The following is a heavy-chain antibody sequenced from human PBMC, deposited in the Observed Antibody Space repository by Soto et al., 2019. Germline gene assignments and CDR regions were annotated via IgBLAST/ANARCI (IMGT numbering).Heavy chain of an antibody. D-gene: IGHD3-16*01. CDR3: AGGDGGADAFDL. J-gene: IGHJ3*01. CDR1: GDTFDTYT. CDR2: IIPMFRTT. Sequence: QVQLVQSGTEVRKPGSSVNVSCQASGDTFDTYTFSWVRQAPGQGLQWMGEIIPMFRTTKYAPRFQGRLALTAEDSTRIVYMQLYSLTFGDTAVYYCAGGDGGADAFDLWGQGTMIAVSS. V-gene: IGHV1-69*12.